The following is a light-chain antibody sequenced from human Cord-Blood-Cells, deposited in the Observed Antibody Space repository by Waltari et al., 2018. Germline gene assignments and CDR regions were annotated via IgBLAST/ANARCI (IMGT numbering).Light chain of an antibody. Sequence: QSALTQPASVSGSPGQSITISCTGTSSDAGSYNLVSWYQQHPGKAPKLMIYEGSKRPSGVSNLFSGSKSGNTASLTISGRQAEDEADYYCCSYAGSSTWVFGGGTKLTVL. CDR1: SSDAGSYNL. CDR3: CSYAGSSTWV. V-gene: IGLV2-23*01. CDR2: EGS. J-gene: IGLJ3*02.